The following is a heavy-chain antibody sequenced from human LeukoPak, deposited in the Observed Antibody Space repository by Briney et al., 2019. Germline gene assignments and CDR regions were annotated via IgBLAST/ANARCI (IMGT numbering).Heavy chain of an antibody. CDR3: ARDRSYYDSSGYYQGY. J-gene: IGHJ4*02. CDR2: IIPILGIA. V-gene: IGHV1-69*04. Sequence: ASVKVSCKASGGTFSSYTISWVRQAPGQGLEWMGRIIPILGIANYAQKFQGRASITADKSTSTAYMELSSLRSEDTAVYYCARDRSYYDSSGYYQGYWGQGTLVTVSS. CDR1: GGTFSSYT. D-gene: IGHD3-22*01.